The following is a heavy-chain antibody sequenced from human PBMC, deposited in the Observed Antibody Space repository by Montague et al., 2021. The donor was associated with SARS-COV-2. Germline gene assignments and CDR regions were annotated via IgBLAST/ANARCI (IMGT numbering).Heavy chain of an antibody. V-gene: IGHV3-30-3*01. J-gene: IGHJ1*01. CDR3: ASDAYGDHVGFFHH. CDR2: ISYAEYNK. CDR1: GFTFSSYA. Sequence: SLSLSCAASGFTFSSYAMHWVRQAPGKGLEWVAVISYAEYNKYYADSVKGRFTISRDNSKNTLYLQMDSLRPDDTAVYYCASDAYGDHVGFFHHWGQGSLVTVSS. D-gene: IGHD4-17*01.